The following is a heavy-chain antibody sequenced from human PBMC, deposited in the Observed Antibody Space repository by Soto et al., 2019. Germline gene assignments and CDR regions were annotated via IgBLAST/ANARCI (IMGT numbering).Heavy chain of an antibody. V-gene: IGHV1-69*13. CDR2: IIPIFGTA. D-gene: IGHD3-22*01. J-gene: IGHJ6*02. CDR3: ARGATYYYDSSGYHYQGLGVRGSYYYGIDV. CDR1: GGTFSSYA. Sequence: VASVKVSCKASGGTFSSYAISWVRQAPGQGLEWMGGIIPIFGTANYAQKFQGRVTITADESTSTAYMELSSLRSEDTAVYYCARGATYYYDSSGYHYQGLGVRGSYYYGIDVWGRGTTVTVSS.